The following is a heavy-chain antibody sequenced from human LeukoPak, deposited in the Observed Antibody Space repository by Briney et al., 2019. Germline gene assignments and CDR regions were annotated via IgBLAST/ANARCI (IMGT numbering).Heavy chain of an antibody. J-gene: IGHJ3*02. CDR3: AKGSSGDWDAFDI. V-gene: IGHV3-23*01. CDR2: ISGSGGST. Sequence: GGSLRLSCAASGFTFSSYAMSWVRQAPGKGLEWVSAISGSGGSTYYADSVKGRFTISRDNSKNPLYLQMNSLRAEDTAVYYCAKGSSGDWDAFDIWGQGTMVTVSS. D-gene: IGHD2-21*01. CDR1: GFTFSSYA.